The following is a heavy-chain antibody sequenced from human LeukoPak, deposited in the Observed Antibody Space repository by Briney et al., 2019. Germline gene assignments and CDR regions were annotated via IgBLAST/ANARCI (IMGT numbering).Heavy chain of an antibody. CDR1: GGSISSNNW. CDR3: AAGGVTTPYGMDV. CDR2: IYHSGNT. V-gene: IGHV4-4*02. J-gene: IGHJ6*02. Sequence: PSETLSLTCAVSGGSISSNNWWSWVRQPPGKGLEWIGEIYHSGNTNYNPSLKSRVTMSVDKSKNQFSLKLSSVTAADTAVYYCAAGGVTTPYGMDVWGQGTTVTVSS. D-gene: IGHD4-17*01.